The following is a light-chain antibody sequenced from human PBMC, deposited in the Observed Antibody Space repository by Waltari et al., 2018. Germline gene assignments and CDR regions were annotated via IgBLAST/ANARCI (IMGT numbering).Light chain of an antibody. CDR3: QSYDSSLSASI. V-gene: IGLV1-40*01. J-gene: IGLJ2*01. Sequence: QSGLTQPPSVSGAPGQRVTISCTGSSSNIGAGSDVHWYQLLPGTVPNLLIHGNSQRPSGVPDRFSGSKSGPSASLAITGRQAYDEADYYCQSYDSSLSASIFGGGTKLTVL. CDR2: GNS. CDR1: SSNIGAGSD.